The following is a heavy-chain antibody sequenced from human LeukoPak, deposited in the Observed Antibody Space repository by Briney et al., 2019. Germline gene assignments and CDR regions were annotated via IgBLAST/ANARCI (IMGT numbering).Heavy chain of an antibody. J-gene: IGHJ3*02. D-gene: IGHD2-2*01. Sequence: GESLKISCKGSGYSFTSYWIGWVRQMPGKGLEWMGIIYPGDSDTRYSPSFQGQVTISADKSISTAYLQWSSLKASDTAMYYCAITPQIGYCSSTSCYGDDAFDIWGQGTMVTVSS. CDR2: IYPGDSDT. CDR3: AITPQIGYCSSTSCYGDDAFDI. V-gene: IGHV5-51*01. CDR1: GYSFTSYW.